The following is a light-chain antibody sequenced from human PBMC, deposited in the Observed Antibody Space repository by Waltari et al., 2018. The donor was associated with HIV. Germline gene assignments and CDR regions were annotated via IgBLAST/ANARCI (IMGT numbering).Light chain of an antibody. CDR2: QDS. CDR3: QAWDNSTAYV. Sequence: SNDLTQPPSVSVSPGQTATITCSQNNLGDKYTYWYQQKPGQSPVLVIYQDSKRPSGSPERFSGSNSGNTATLTIAGTQTVDEADYYCQAWDNSTAYVFGTGTKVTVL. CDR1: NLGDKY. V-gene: IGLV3-1*01. J-gene: IGLJ1*01.